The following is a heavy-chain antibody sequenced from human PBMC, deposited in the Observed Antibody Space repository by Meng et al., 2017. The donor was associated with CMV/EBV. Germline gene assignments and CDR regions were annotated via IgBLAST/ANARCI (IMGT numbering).Heavy chain of an antibody. CDR2: ISPNSGGT. J-gene: IGHJ3*02. CDR3: AHIGEDIVGAVDDAFDI. Sequence: ASVKVSCKASGYTFTGSYIHWMRQAPGQGLEWMGWISPNSGGTNYAQNFQGRVTMTSDTSITTAYMELNSLRAEDTAVYYCAHIGEDIVGAVDDAFDIWDQGTMVTVSS. D-gene: IGHD1-26*01. CDR1: GYTFTGSY. V-gene: IGHV1-2*02.